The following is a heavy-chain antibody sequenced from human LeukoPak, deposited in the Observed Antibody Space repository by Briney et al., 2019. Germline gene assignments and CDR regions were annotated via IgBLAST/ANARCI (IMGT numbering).Heavy chain of an antibody. CDR3: ARAYADSGDYEAY. Sequence: GGSLRLSCAASGFTFSSYAMSWVRQAPGKGLEWVSAIGGSGSRRYHADSVKGRFTISRDNSRNTLYLQMNSLRAEDTAVYYCARAYADSGDYEAYWGQGTVITVSS. V-gene: IGHV3-23*01. D-gene: IGHD4-17*01. J-gene: IGHJ4*02. CDR2: IGGSGSRR. CDR1: GFTFSSYA.